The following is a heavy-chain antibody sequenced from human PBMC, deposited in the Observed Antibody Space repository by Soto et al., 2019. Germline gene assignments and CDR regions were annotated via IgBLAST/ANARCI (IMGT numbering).Heavy chain of an antibody. V-gene: IGHV3-7*03. J-gene: IGHJ5*02. CDR2: IKQDGSQK. D-gene: IGHD2-2*02. CDR3: ARVLLYSAPGRGWFAP. CDR1: GFSFSKFW. Sequence: PGGSLRLSCAASGFSFSKFWMSWVRQAPGKGLEWVANIKQDGSQKYYVDSVKGRFSISRDNAKISLDLHMNSLRADDTDGSISARVLLYSAPGRGWFAPWGQGTLVTVST.